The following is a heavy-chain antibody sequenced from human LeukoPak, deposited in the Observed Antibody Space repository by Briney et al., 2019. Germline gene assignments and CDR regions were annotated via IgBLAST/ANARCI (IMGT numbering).Heavy chain of an antibody. CDR2: IIPIFGTA. D-gene: IGHD3-22*01. Sequence: SVKVSCKASGGTFSSYAISWVRQAPGQGLEWMGGIIPIFGTANYAQKFQGRVTITADESTSTAYMELSSLRSEDTAVYYCARPPLPYYYDSSGTKGYAFDIWGQGTMVTVSS. J-gene: IGHJ3*02. CDR3: ARPPLPYYYDSSGTKGYAFDI. CDR1: GGTFSSYA. V-gene: IGHV1-69*13.